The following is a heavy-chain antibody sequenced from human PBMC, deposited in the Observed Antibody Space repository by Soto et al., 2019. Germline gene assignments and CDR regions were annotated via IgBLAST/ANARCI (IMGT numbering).Heavy chain of an antibody. D-gene: IGHD2-15*01. Sequence: PWGSLRLSCAASGFTFSSYIMNWVRQAPGKGLEWVSSISSSSSYIYYADSVKGRFTISRDNAKNSLYPQMNSLRAEDTAVYYCAKGYCSGGSCHTPLDAFDIWGQGTMVTVSS. CDR2: ISSSSSYI. CDR1: GFTFSSYI. J-gene: IGHJ3*02. CDR3: AKGYCSGGSCHTPLDAFDI. V-gene: IGHV3-21*01.